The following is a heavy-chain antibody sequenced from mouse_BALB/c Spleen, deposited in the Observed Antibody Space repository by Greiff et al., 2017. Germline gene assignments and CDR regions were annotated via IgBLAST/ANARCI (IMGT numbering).Heavy chain of an antibody. D-gene: IGHD1-1*01. CDR2: IDPANGNT. CDR1: GFNIKDTY. CDR3: ARSDYYGFDY. Sequence: EVQLQESGAELVKPGASVKLSCTASGFNIKDTYMHWVKQRPEQGLEWIGRIDPANGNTKYDPKFQGKATITADTSSNTAYLQLSSLTSEDTAVYYCARSDYYGFDYWGQGTTLTVSS. V-gene: IGHV14-3*02. J-gene: IGHJ2*01.